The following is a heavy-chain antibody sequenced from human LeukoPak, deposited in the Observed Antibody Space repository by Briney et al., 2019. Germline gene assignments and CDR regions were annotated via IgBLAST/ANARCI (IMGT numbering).Heavy chain of an antibody. J-gene: IGHJ4*02. CDR3: ARDQRWLRSYFDC. CDR1: GFTFSSYW. Sequence: PGGSLRLSCAASGFTFSSYWMNWARQAPGKGLEWVASINHNGNVNYYVDSVKGRFTISRDNAKNSLYLQMNSLRAEDTAVYYCARDQRWLRSYFDCWGQGTLVTVSS. D-gene: IGHD5-12*01. CDR2: INHNGNVN. V-gene: IGHV3-7*03.